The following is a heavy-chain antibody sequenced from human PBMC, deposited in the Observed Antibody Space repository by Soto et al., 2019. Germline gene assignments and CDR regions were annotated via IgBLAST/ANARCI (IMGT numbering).Heavy chain of an antibody. J-gene: IGHJ6*03. CDR2: TYYRSRWYN. CDR3: AGTTSLQWYYMDV. V-gene: IGHV6-1*01. Sequence: QVQLQQSGPGLVKPSQTLSLTCAISGDSVSSNSAAWNWIRRSPSGGLEWLGRTYYRSRWYNDYAVSVRSRITINPDTSKNQFSLHLNSVTPEDTAAYYCAGTTSLQWYYMDVWGKGTTVTVSS. D-gene: IGHD1-7*01. CDR1: GDSVSSNSAA.